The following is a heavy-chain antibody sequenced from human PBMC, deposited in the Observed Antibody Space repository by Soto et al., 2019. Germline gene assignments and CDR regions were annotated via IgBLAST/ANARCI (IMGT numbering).Heavy chain of an antibody. CDR3: VRGGSNYAS. CDR1: GFTFSDSW. D-gene: IGHD4-4*01. Sequence: GGSLRLSCTASGFTFSDSWMTWVRQAPGKGLEWVARIKPDESEKKYADSVKGRFSISRDNAKNSMYLQMYSLRGEDTAVYYCVRGGSNYASWGQGTLVTVSS. J-gene: IGHJ5*02. CDR2: IKPDESEK. V-gene: IGHV3-7*01.